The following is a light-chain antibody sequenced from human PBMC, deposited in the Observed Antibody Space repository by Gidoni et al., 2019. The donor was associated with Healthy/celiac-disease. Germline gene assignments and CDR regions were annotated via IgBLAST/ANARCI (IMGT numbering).Light chain of an antibody. Sequence: QSVLTQPPSVSAAPGQKVTISCSGSSSNLGNNYVSWYQQLPGTAPTLLIYENNKRPSGIPDRCSGSKSGTSATLGITGLQTGDEADYYCGTWDSRLSALHVVFGGGTKLTVL. CDR3: GTWDSRLSALHVV. CDR2: ENN. J-gene: IGLJ2*01. V-gene: IGLV1-51*02. CDR1: SSNLGNNY.